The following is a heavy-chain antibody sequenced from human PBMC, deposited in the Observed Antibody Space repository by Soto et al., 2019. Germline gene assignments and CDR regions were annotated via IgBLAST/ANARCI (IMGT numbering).Heavy chain of an antibody. J-gene: IGHJ6*02. CDR2: IYSGGST. D-gene: IGHD4-17*01. V-gene: IGHV3-53*01. Sequence: QPGGSLRRSCAASGFTVSSNYMSWVRQAPGKGLEWVSVIYSGGSTYYADSVKGRFTISRDNSKNTLYLQMNSLRAEDTAVYYCARDDSAMTTATRYGMDVWGQGTTVTVSS. CDR1: GFTVSSNY. CDR3: ARDDSAMTTATRYGMDV.